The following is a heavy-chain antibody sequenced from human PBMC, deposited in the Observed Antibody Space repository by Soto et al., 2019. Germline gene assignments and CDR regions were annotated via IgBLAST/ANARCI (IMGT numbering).Heavy chain of an antibody. CDR2: ISSSSSTI. Sequence: GGSLRLSCAASGFTFSSYSMNWVRQSPGKGLEWVSYISSSSSTIYYADSVKGRFTISRDNTKNSLYLQMNSLRAEDTAVYYCAREDYDILTGYYNDFDYWGQGT. V-gene: IGHV3-48*01. D-gene: IGHD3-9*01. CDR3: AREDYDILTGYYNDFDY. CDR1: GFTFSSYS. J-gene: IGHJ4*02.